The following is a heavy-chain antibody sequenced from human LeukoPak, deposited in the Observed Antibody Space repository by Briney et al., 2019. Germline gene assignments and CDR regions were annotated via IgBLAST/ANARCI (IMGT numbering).Heavy chain of an antibody. CDR2: IKSDGSST. J-gene: IGHJ4*02. CDR1: GFTFSNYW. D-gene: IGHD6-13*01. Sequence: GGSLRLSCAASGFTFSNYWMHWVRQAPGKGLVWVSRIKSDGSSTSFADSVKGRFTISRDNSKNTLYLQMNSLRAEDTAVYYCAKVSSCLDYWGQGTLVTVSS. CDR3: AKVSSCLDY. V-gene: IGHV3-74*01.